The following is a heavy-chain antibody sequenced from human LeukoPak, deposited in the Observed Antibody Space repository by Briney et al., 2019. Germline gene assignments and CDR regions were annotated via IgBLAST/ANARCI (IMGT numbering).Heavy chain of an antibody. CDR2: IRSKANSYAT. V-gene: IGHV3-73*01. D-gene: IGHD6-13*01. J-gene: IGHJ4*02. Sequence: GASLKLYWSASRLTFRVAVINSGRPAAGPVVEWVGRIRSKANSYATAYAASVKGRFTISRDDSKNTAYLQMNSLKTEDTAVYYCTGGSSTDFDYWGQGTLVTVSS. CDR1: RLTFRVAV. CDR3: TGGSSTDFDY.